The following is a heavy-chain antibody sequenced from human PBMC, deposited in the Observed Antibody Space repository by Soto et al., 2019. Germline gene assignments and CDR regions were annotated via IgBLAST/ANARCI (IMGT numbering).Heavy chain of an antibody. V-gene: IGHV3-53*01. Sequence: PGGSLRLSCAASGLEVSYNYMNWVRQAPGKGLEWVSVLYNSETTYYAESVKGRFTISRDTVKNTFYLEMNNLRVDDTAVYYCATRITVFGLLIPPFDPWGQG. D-gene: IGHD3-3*01. CDR2: LYNSETT. CDR1: GLEVSYNY. J-gene: IGHJ5*02. CDR3: ATRITVFGLLIPPFDP.